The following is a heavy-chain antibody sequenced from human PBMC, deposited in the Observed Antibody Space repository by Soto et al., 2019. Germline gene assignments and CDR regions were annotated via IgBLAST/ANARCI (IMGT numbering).Heavy chain of an antibody. CDR3: ARVGRYYDFWSGYYRDKGYFAY. Sequence: SETLSLTCAVYGGSFSGYYWSWIRQPPGKGLEWIGEINHSGSTNYNPSLKSRVTISVDTSKNQFSLKLSSVTAADTAVYYCARVGRYYDFWSGYYRDKGYFAYWGQGTLVTVSS. D-gene: IGHD3-3*01. V-gene: IGHV4-34*01. CDR1: GGSFSGYY. CDR2: INHSGST. J-gene: IGHJ4*02.